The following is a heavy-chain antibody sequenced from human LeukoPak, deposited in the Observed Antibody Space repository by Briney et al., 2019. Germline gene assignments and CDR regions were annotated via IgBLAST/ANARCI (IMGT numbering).Heavy chain of an antibody. CDR2: IWYDGSNK. V-gene: IGHV3-33*01. Sequence: GGSLRLSCAASGFTFSSYGMHWVRQAPGKGLEWVAVIWYDGSNKYYADSVKGRFTISRDNSKNTPYLQMNSLRAEDTAVYYCARELISTTWRGNRSYFDLWGRGTLVTVSS. J-gene: IGHJ2*01. D-gene: IGHD1-1*01. CDR3: ARELISTTWRGNRSYFDL. CDR1: GFTFSSYG.